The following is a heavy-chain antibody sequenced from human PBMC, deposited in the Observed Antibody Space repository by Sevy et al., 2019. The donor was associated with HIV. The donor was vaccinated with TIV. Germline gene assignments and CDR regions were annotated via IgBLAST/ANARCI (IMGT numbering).Heavy chain of an antibody. Sequence: GGSLRLSCAASGFTFSSYAMHWVRQAPGKGLEWVAVISYDGSNKYYADSVKGRFTISRDNSKNTLYLQMNSLRAEDTAVYYCARDQGAIWLFDYWGQGTLVTVSS. CDR2: ISYDGSNK. CDR3: ARDQGAIWLFDY. V-gene: IGHV3-30-3*01. J-gene: IGHJ4*02. CDR1: GFTFSSYA. D-gene: IGHD5-12*01.